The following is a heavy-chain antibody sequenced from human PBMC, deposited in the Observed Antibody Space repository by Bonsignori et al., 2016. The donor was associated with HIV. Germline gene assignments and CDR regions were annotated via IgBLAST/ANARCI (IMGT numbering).Heavy chain of an antibody. Sequence: VRQMPGKGLEWVAVISSDGTNKYYADSVKGRVTISRDNSKNTLYLQMNSLRAEDTAVYYCVRGTMVRSYYYYYYMDVWGKGTTVTVSS. V-gene: IGHV3-30-3*01. CDR3: VRGTMVRSYYYYYYMDV. CDR2: ISSDGTNK. J-gene: IGHJ6*03. D-gene: IGHD3-10*01.